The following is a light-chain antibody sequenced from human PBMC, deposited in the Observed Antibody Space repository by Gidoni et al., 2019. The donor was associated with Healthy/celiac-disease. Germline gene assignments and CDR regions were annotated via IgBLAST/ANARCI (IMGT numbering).Light chain of an antibody. CDR1: QDISNY. J-gene: IGKJ5*01. CDR3: QQYDNLPIT. CDR2: DAS. V-gene: IGKV1-33*01. Sequence: DIQLTQSPSSLSASVGDRVPITCQASQDISNYLNWYQQKPGKAPKLLIYDASNLETGVPSRFSGSGSGTDFTFTISSLQPEDIATYYCQQYDNLPITFGQXTRLEIK.